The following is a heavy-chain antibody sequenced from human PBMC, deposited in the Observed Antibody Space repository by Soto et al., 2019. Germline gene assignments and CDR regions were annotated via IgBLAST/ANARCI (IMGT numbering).Heavy chain of an antibody. D-gene: IGHD6-13*01. V-gene: IGHV3-30*18. Sequence: GGSLRLSCAASGFTFSSYGMHWVRQAPGKGLEWVAVISYDGSKKYYADSVKGRFTISRDHSKNTLYLQMNSLRAEDTAVYYFAKIVDSSSWYDYYYGMDVWGQGTTVTVSS. CDR2: ISYDGSKK. J-gene: IGHJ6*02. CDR3: AKIVDSSSWYDYYYGMDV. CDR1: GFTFSSYG.